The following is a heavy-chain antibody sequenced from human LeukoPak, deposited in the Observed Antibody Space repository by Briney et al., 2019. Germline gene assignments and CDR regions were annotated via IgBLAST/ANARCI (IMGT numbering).Heavy chain of an antibody. D-gene: IGHD6-13*01. Sequence: GGSLRLSCAASGFTFDDHAMHWVRQAPGKGLEWVSGISWNNGSIGYADSVKGRFTISRDNAKNSLYLQMNSLRAEDMALYYCAKDSGIAAAGLDYWGQGTLVTVSS. CDR3: AKDSGIAAAGLDY. J-gene: IGHJ4*02. V-gene: IGHV3-9*03. CDR1: GFTFDDHA. CDR2: ISWNNGSI.